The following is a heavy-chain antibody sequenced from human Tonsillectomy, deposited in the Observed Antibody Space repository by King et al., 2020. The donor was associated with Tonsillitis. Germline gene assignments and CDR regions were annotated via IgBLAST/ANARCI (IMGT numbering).Heavy chain of an antibody. CDR1: GGSFGGYY. V-gene: IGHV4-34*01. CDR3: ARGGYIVLVPPGETLNYKWFDP. D-gene: IGHD2-2*01. J-gene: IGHJ5*02. Sequence: VQLQQWGAGLLKPSETLSLTCAVYGGSFGGYYWSWIRQPPGKGLEWIGEINHDGSTTYNPSLKSRVTISVATSKNQFSLKLSSVTAADTAVYYCARGGYIVLVPPGETLNYKWFDPWGQGTLVTVSS. CDR2: INHDGST.